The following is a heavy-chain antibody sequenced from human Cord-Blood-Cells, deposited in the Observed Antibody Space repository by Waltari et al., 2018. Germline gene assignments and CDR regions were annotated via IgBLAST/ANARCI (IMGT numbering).Heavy chain of an antibody. J-gene: IGHJ4*02. CDR2: INHSGST. CDR1: GWSFSGYY. D-gene: IGHD7-27*01. V-gene: IGHV4-34*01. CDR3: ARGGVTGDSDY. Sequence: QVQLQQWGAGLLKPSETLSLTCAVYGWSFSGYYWSWIRQPPGKGLEWIGKINHSGSTNSTPSLTSRVTISVDTSKNQFSLKLSSVTAADTAVYYCARGGVTGDSDYWGQGTLVTVSS.